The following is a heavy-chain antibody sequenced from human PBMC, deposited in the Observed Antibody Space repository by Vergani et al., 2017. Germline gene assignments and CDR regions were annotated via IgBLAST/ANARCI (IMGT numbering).Heavy chain of an antibody. D-gene: IGHD6-13*01. J-gene: IGHJ4*02. V-gene: IGHV3-11*01. Sequence: QVQLVESGGGLVKTGGSLRLSCAASGFTFSDYYMSWIRQAPGKGLEWVSYISSSGSTIYYADSVKGRFTISRDNAKNSLYLQMNSLIAEHTAVYYCARNSRYGVWYFDYWGQGTLVTVSS. CDR2: ISSSGSTI. CDR3: ARNSRYGVWYFDY. CDR1: GFTFSDYY.